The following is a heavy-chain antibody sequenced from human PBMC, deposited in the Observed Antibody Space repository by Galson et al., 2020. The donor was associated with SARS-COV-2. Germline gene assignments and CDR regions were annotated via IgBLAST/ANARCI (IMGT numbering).Heavy chain of an antibody. V-gene: IGHV1-24*01. D-gene: IGHD4-17*01. Sequence: GASVKVSCKVSGYTLTELSMHWVRQAPGKGLEWMGGFDPEDGETIYAQKFQGRVTMTEDTSTDTAYMELSSLRSEDTAVYYCATGPTVTTYNNWFDPWGQGTRFTVSS. CDR3: ATGPTVTTYNNWFDP. CDR2: FDPEDGET. CDR1: GYTLTELS. J-gene: IGHJ5*02.